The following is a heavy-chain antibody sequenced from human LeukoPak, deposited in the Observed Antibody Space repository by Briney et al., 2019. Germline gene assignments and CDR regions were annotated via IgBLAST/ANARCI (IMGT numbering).Heavy chain of an antibody. CDR1: GYTFTGYY. Sequence: ASVKVSCKASGYTFTGYYMHWVRQAPGQGLEWMGWINPNSGGTNYAQKFQGRVTMTRDTSISTAYMELSSLRSEDTAVYYCARRQGTAILRLGFDPWGQGTLVTVSS. CDR2: INPNSGGT. CDR3: ARRQGTAILRLGFDP. V-gene: IGHV1-2*02. J-gene: IGHJ5*02. D-gene: IGHD2-21*02.